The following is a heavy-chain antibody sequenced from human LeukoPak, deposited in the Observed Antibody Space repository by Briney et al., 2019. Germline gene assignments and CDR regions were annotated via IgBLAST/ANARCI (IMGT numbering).Heavy chain of an antibody. J-gene: IGHJ6*03. CDR3: ARLYSSSWYASPPEPNYYYYYMDV. Sequence: SETLSLTCTVSGGSISSSYWSWIRQPAGRALEWIGRIFTSGSTNYNPSLKSRVTMSLDTSKNQFSLQLNSVTPEDTAVYYCARLYSSSWYASPPEPNYYYYYMDVWGKGTTVTVSS. CDR2: IFTSGST. D-gene: IGHD6-13*01. CDR1: GGSISSSY. V-gene: IGHV4-4*07.